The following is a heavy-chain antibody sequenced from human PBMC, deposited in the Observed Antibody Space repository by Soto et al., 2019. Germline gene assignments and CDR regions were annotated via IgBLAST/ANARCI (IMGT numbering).Heavy chain of an antibody. J-gene: IGHJ5*02. CDR2: IYYSGST. V-gene: IGHV4-39*01. Sequence: SETLSLTCTVSGCSITISSYYWCWILQPPGKGLEWIGSIYYSGSTYYNPSLKSRVTISVDTSKNQFSLKLSSVTAADTAVYYCATQEVGGTYVYTFDPWGQGTLVTVSS. D-gene: IGHD1-26*01. CDR1: GCSITISSYY. CDR3: ATQEVGGTYVYTFDP.